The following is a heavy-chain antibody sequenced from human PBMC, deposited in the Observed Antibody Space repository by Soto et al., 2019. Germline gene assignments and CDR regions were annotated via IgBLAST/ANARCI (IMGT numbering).Heavy chain of an antibody. D-gene: IGHD6-6*01. Sequence: PSETLSLTCAVSSGSISSSNWWSWVRQPPGKGLEWIGEIYHSGSTNYNPSLKSRVTISVDKSKNQFSLKLSSVTPEDTAVYYCARVYPDSSSSYYYYGMDVWGQGTTVTVSS. CDR2: IYHSGST. J-gene: IGHJ6*02. V-gene: IGHV4-4*02. CDR3: ARVYPDSSSSYYYYGMDV. CDR1: SGSISSSNW.